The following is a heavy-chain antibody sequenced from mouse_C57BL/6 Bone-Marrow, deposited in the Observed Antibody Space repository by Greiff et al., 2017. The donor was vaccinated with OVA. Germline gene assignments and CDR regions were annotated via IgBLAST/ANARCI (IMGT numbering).Heavy chain of an antibody. CDR3: TTRPDDIDY. CDR2: IDPANGDT. J-gene: IGHJ2*01. V-gene: IGHV14-4*01. D-gene: IGHD2-12*01. Sequence: EVQLQQPGAELVRPGASVKLSCTASGYNITDDYMHWVKQRPEQGLEWIGRIDPANGDTEYASKFQGKATLTADKSSNTAYMQRSSLTSEDAAVYYCTTRPDDIDYWGQGTTLTVSS. CDR1: GYNITDDY.